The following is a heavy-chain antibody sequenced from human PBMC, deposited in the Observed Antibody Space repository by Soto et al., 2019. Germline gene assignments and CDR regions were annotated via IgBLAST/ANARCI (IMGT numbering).Heavy chain of an antibody. CDR2: IKLDGSEK. J-gene: IGHJ4*02. CDR1: GFTLSSYW. D-gene: IGHD3-10*01. Sequence: EVQLVESGGGLVQPGGSLTLSCEASGFTLSSYWMSWVRQPPGKGLEWVANIKLDGSEKHYVDSVKGRFTISRDNAKNSLFLQMNSLRGEDTAVYYCARDNGGGDYWGQGTLVTVSS. CDR3: ARDNGGGDY. V-gene: IGHV3-7*03.